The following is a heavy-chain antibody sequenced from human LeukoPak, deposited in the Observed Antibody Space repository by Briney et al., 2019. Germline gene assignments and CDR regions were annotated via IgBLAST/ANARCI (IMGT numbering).Heavy chain of an antibody. CDR1: GFTFTSYS. V-gene: IGHV3-23*01. CDR2: ISGSGTST. Sequence: QLGGSLRLSCAAAGFTFTSYSMNWVRQAPGKGLECVSSISGSGTSTYYADSVKGRFTSSRDNSKNTLYLQMDSLRAEDTAIYYCANEYSKGDVWGQGTTVTVSS. CDR3: ANEYSKGDV. J-gene: IGHJ3*01. D-gene: IGHD4-11*01.